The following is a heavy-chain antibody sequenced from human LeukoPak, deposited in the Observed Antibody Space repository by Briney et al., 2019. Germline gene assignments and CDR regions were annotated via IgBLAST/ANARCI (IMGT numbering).Heavy chain of an antibody. V-gene: IGHV3-49*03. D-gene: IGHD3-9*01. CDR2: IRSKAYGGTT. CDR3: TRDRTYYDILTGPSPLL. Sequence: PGRSLRLSCTASGFTFGDYAMSWFRQAPGKGLEWVGFIRSKAYGGTTKYAASVKGRFTISRDDSKSIAYLQMNSLKTEDTAVYYCTRDRTYYDILTGPSPLLWGQGTLVTVSS. J-gene: IGHJ4*02. CDR1: GFTFGDYA.